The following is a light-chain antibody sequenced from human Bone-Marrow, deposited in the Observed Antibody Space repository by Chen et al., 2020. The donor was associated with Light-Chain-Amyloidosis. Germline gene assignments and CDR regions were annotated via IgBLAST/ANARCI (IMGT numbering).Light chain of an antibody. CDR2: AAS. CDR1: QSISSY. V-gene: IGKV1-39*01. J-gene: IGKJ3*01. Sequence: DIQMTQSPSSLSASVGDRVTITCRASQSISSYLNWYQQKPGKAPKLLIYAASSLQSGVPSRFSGSGSGTDFTLTISSLQPEDFATYYCQQSCSTPSAFGPGTKVDIK. CDR3: QQSCSTPSA.